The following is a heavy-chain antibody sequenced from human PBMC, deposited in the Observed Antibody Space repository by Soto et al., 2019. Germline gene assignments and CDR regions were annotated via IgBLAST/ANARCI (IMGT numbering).Heavy chain of an antibody. Sequence: SETLSLTCTVSGGSISSSSYYWGWIRQPPGKGLEWIGYIYYSGSTYYNPSLKSRVTISVDTSKNQFSLKLSSVTAADTAVYYCARREYSSSRTYYMDVWGKGTTVTVSS. D-gene: IGHD6-6*01. CDR1: GGSISSSSYY. CDR2: IYYSGST. CDR3: ARREYSSSRTYYMDV. V-gene: IGHV4-39*07. J-gene: IGHJ6*03.